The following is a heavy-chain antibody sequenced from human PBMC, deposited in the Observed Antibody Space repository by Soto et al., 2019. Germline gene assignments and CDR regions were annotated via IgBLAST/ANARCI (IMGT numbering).Heavy chain of an antibody. CDR1: GASISSGGYY. CDR3: SRTRYYSDSSTSYYFDS. V-gene: IGHV4-31*03. CDR2: IFYSGST. J-gene: IGHJ4*02. D-gene: IGHD3-22*01. Sequence: QVLLQESGPGLVKPSQTLSLTCTVSGASISSGGYYWGWIRQRPEKGLERLGNIFYSGSTYYNPSLKSRVTISVATFKNHFSLRLSSVTAADTAVYYCSRTRYYSDSSTSYYFDSWGQGTLVTVSS.